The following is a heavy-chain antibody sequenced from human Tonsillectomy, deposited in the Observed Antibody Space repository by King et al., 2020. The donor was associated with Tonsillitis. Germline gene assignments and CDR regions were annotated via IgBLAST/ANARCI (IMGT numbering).Heavy chain of an antibody. D-gene: IGHD1-26*01. CDR1: GFTFDDYT. Sequence: VQLVESGGVVVQPGGSLRLSCAASGFTFDDYTMHWVRQAPGKGLEWVSLISWDGGSTYYADSVKGRFTISRDNSKNSLYLQMNSLRTEDTALYYCAKDTIMGAVPYYFDYWGQGTLVTVSS. CDR2: ISWDGGST. CDR3: AKDTIMGAVPYYFDY. J-gene: IGHJ4*02. V-gene: IGHV3-43*01.